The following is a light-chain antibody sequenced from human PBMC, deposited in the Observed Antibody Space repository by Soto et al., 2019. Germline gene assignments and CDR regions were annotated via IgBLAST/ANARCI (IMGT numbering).Light chain of an antibody. V-gene: IGLV2-14*02. CDR2: DGT. CDR3: SSYGGSTNFVI. CDR1: SNDFGTYYF. J-gene: IGLJ2*01. Sequence: QSALTQPASVSGSPGQSITISCTRTSNDFGTYYFVSWYQQHPDKAPKLIIYDGTERPSGVSNRFSGSKSGNTASLTISGLQAEDEAEYYCSSYGGSTNFVIFGGGTKVTVL.